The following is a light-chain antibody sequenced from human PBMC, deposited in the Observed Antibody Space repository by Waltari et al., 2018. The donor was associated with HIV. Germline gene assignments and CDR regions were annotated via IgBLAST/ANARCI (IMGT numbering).Light chain of an antibody. CDR2: RNN. CDR3: AAWDDSLSGLV. V-gene: IGLV1-47*01. J-gene: IGLJ3*02. CDR1: SSNIGSNS. Sequence: QSVLTQPPSASGTPGQRVTISCSGSSSNIGSNSVYWYQQLPGTAPKRLIYRNNQRPSGVPDRFSGSKSGTSASLAISGLRSEDETNYYCAAWDDSLSGLVFGGGTKLTVL.